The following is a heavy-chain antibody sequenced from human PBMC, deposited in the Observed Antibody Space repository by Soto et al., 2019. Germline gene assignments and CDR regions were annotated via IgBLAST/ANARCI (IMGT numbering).Heavy chain of an antibody. D-gene: IGHD3-10*01. J-gene: IGHJ4*02. CDR1: GFTFSSYA. CDR2: ISGSGGST. CDR3: AKVRHWFGGVPLTY. V-gene: IGHV3-23*01. Sequence: EVQLLESGGGLVQPGGSLRLSCAASGFTFSSYAMSWVRQAPGKGLEWVSAISGSGGSTYYADSVKGRFTISRDNSKKTLYLQMHRLRAEDTSVYYCAKVRHWFGGVPLTYWGQGTLVTVSS.